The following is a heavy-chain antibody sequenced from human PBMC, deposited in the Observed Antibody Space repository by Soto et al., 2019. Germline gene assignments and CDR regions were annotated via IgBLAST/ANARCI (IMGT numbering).Heavy chain of an antibody. CDR3: ARAQELWGGYYYYYGMDV. CDR2: IIPIFGTA. CDR1: GGTFSSYA. J-gene: IGHJ6*04. V-gene: IGHV1-69*01. D-gene: IGHD2-21*01. Sequence: QVQLVQSGAEVKKPGSSVKVSCKASGGTFSSYAISWVRQAPGQGLEWMGGIIPIFGTANYAQKFQGRVTITADESTSTDYMELSSLRSEDTAVYYCARAQELWGGYYYYYGMDVWGKGTTVTVSS.